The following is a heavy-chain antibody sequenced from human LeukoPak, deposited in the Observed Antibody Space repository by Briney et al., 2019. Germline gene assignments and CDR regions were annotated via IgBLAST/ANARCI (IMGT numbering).Heavy chain of an antibody. J-gene: IGHJ4*02. Sequence: ASVKVSCKAPENIFNRYDINWVRQATGQGLEWMGWTNPNSGNTGYAHKFQGRVTMTRTPSTSTAYMELSSLRSEDTAVYYCAFRYSTGGSCPSPFDYWGQGTLITVSS. D-gene: IGHD2-15*01. CDR1: ENIFNRYD. CDR3: AFRYSTGGSCPSPFDY. CDR2: TNPNSGNT. V-gene: IGHV1-8*01.